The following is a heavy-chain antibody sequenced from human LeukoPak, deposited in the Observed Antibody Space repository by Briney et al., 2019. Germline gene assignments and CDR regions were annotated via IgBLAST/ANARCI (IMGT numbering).Heavy chain of an antibody. CDR3: SCGGLGLFDY. CDR2: ISGSGSDI. CDR1: GFTFMNYV. Sequence: PGGSLRLSCAAAGFTFMNYVMNWVRQAPGKGLEWVASISGSGSDIDYADSVKGRFTIPRDNAKNSLFLQMNNLRAEDTAVYYCSCGGLGLFDYWGQGTLVTVS. J-gene: IGHJ4*02. D-gene: IGHD3-16*01. V-gene: IGHV3-21*01.